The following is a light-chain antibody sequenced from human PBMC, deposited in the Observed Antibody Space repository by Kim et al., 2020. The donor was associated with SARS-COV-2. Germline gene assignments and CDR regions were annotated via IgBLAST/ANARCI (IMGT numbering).Light chain of an antibody. J-gene: IGLJ3*02. CDR1: SSDVGSYNL. Sequence: QSALTQPASVSGSPGQSITISCTGTSSDVGSYNLVSWYQHHPGKAPKLIIYEGSKRPSGVSNRFSGSTSGNTASLTISGLQAEDEADYYCCSFAGSSPWVFGGGTKLTVL. CDR3: CSFAGSSPWV. CDR2: EGS. V-gene: IGLV2-23*01.